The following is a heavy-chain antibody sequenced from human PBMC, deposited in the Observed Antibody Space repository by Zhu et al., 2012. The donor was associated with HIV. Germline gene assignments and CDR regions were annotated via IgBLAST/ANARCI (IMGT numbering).Heavy chain of an antibody. CDR2: LYQWEN. Sequence: QVQLQQSGPRLVKPSETLSLTCIVSGGSLRNYYWNWVRQSPGKGLEWIGVHLYQWENHLQPFLKSRVTMSLDTSKNQLSLKVTSVTAADTAVYYCARDRLEATAPEVAFDIWGQGTVVTVSS. CDR1: GGSLRNYY. V-gene: IGHV4-4*09. J-gene: IGHJ3*02. D-gene: IGHD1-1*01. CDR3: ARDRLEATAPEVAFDI.